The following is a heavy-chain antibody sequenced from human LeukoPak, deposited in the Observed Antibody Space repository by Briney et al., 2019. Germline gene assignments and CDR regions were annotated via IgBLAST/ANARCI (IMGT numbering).Heavy chain of an antibody. V-gene: IGHV3-23*01. CDR2: ISGSGGST. D-gene: IGHD3-22*01. J-gene: IGHJ3*02. Sequence: GGSLRLSCAASGFTFSSYAMSWVRLAPGKGLEWVSAISGSGGSTYYADSVKGRFTISRDNSKNTLYLQMNSLRAEDTAVYYCAKVYYGSSARGAFDIWGQGTMVTVSS. CDR3: AKVYYGSSARGAFDI. CDR1: GFTFSSYA.